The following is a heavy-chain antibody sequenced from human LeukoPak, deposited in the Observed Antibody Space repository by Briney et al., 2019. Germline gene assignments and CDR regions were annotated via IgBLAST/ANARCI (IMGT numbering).Heavy chain of an antibody. Sequence: PGGSLRLSCAASGFTFSSYGMHWVRQAPGKGLEWVAVISYDGSNKYYADSVKGRFTISRDNSKNTLYLQMNSLRAEDTAVYYCARERGSYYVTLDYWGQGTLVTVSS. CDR2: ISYDGSNK. J-gene: IGHJ4*02. V-gene: IGHV3-30*03. CDR1: GFTFSSYG. D-gene: IGHD1-26*01. CDR3: ARERGSYYVTLDY.